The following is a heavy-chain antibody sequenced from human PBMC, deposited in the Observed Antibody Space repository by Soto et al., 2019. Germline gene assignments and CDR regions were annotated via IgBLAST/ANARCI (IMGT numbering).Heavy chain of an antibody. CDR2: INPNSGGT. CDR1: GYTFTGYY. D-gene: IGHD5-12*01. J-gene: IGHJ4*02. V-gene: IGHV1-2*02. Sequence: GSSVKVCCKAPGYTFTGYYLHWVRQAPGQGLEWMGWINPNSGGTNYAQKFQGRGTMTRDTSISTAYMELSRLRSDDTAVYYCAISRASGDDGYSFDYRAQRTLVTGSS. CDR3: AISRASGDDGYSFDY.